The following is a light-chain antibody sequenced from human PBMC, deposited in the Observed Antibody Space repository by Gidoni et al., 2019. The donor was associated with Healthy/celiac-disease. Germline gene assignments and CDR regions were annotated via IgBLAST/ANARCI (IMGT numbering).Light chain of an antibody. V-gene: IGLV1-36*01. CDR3: AAWDDRLNGPV. J-gene: IGLJ3*02. Sequence: QSVLTQPPSVSEAPRQRVTISCSGSSSNIGNNAVNWYQQLPGKAPKLLIYYDDLLPSGVSDRFSCSKSGTSASLAIIVLHSEDDAVYYSAAWDDRLNGPVFGGGTKLTVL. CDR2: YDD. CDR1: SSNIGNNA.